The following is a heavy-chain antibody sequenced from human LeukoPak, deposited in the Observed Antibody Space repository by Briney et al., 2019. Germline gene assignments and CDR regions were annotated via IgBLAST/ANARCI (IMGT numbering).Heavy chain of an antibody. CDR3: ARGGAGLYYYYMDV. D-gene: IGHD6-19*01. CDR2: INWNGGST. Sequence: GGSLRLPCAASGFTFDDYGMSWVRQAPGKGLEWVSGINWNGGSTGYAVSVKGRFTISRDNAENSLYLQMNSLRAEDTALYYCARGGAGLYYYYMDVWGKGTTVTVSS. CDR1: GFTFDDYG. V-gene: IGHV3-20*04. J-gene: IGHJ6*03.